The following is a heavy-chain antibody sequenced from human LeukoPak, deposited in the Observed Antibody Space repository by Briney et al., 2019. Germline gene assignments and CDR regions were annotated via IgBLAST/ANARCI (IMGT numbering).Heavy chain of an antibody. J-gene: IGHJ4*02. D-gene: IGHD6-6*01. CDR1: GGSFSGYY. V-gene: IGHV4-34*01. Sequence: SETLSLTCAVYGGSFSGYYWSWIRQPPGKGLEWIGEINHSGSTNYNPSLKSRVTISVDTSKNQFSLKLSSVTAADTAVYYCARVGAGAAHLFVSYWGQGTLVTVSS. CDR3: ARVGAGAAHLFVSY. CDR2: INHSGST.